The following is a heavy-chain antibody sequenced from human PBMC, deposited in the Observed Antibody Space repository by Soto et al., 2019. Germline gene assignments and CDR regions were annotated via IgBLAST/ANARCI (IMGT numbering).Heavy chain of an antibody. V-gene: IGHV5-10-1*03. Sequence: EVQLVQSGAEVKKSGESLRISCQGSGYRFTSYWINWVRQMPGKGLEWMGRIDPSDSHPTYSPSFQGHVTISADKSTSTAYLQWSSLKVSDTAIYYCARRWRNIVVVPTAMEFDLWGRGTLVTVSS. CDR1: GYRFTSYW. CDR3: ARRWRNIVVVPTAMEFDL. CDR2: IDPSDSHP. D-gene: IGHD2-2*01. J-gene: IGHJ2*01.